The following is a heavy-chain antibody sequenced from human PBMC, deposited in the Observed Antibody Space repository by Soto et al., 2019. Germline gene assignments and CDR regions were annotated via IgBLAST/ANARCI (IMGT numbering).Heavy chain of an antibody. D-gene: IGHD6-6*01. CDR2: IYYSGST. CDR3: ARAHIEYSSSSPFDY. Sequence: TSETLSLTCTVSGGSISSYYWSWIRQPPGKGPEWIGYIYYSGSTDYNPSLKSRVTISVDTSKNQFSLKLSSVTAADTAVYYCARAHIEYSSSSPFDYWGQGTLVTVSS. J-gene: IGHJ4*02. CDR1: GGSISSYY. V-gene: IGHV4-59*01.